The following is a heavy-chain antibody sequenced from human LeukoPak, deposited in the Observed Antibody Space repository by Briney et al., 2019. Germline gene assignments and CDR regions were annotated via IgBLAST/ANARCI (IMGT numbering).Heavy chain of an antibody. V-gene: IGHV1-18*01. CDR2: ISAYNGNT. CDR3: ASTPYGSGSYLFDY. J-gene: IGHJ4*02. Sequence: WASVKVSCKASGYTFTSYGISWVRQAPGQGLEWMGWISAYNGNTNYAQKLQGRVTMTTDTSTSTAYMELRSLRSDDTAAYYCASTPYGSGSYLFDYWGQGTLVTVSS. D-gene: IGHD3-10*01. CDR1: GYTFTSYG.